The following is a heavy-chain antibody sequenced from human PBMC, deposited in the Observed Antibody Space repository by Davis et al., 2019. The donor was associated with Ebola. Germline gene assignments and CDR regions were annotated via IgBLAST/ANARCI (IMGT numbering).Heavy chain of an antibody. Sequence: MPSETLSLTCTVSGGSISSSSYYWGWIRQPPGKGLEWIGSIYYSGSTYYNPSLKSRVTISVDTSKNQFSLKLSSVTAADTAVYYCARQRGYSSGWSRPDYFDYWGQGTLVTASS. V-gene: IGHV4-39*01. CDR2: IYYSGST. D-gene: IGHD6-19*01. CDR3: ARQRGYSSGWSRPDYFDY. CDR1: GGSISSSSYY. J-gene: IGHJ4*02.